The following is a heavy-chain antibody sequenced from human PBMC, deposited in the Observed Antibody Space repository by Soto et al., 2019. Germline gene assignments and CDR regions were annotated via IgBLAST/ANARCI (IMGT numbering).Heavy chain of an antibody. CDR1: GFTFSSYA. J-gene: IGHJ4*02. Sequence: VGSLRLSCAASGFTFSSYAMNWVRQAPGKGLEWVSTISGSGGDTYYADSVKGRFSISRDNSKYTLSLQMDTLRAEDTAVYYCAKGGRSSSALDLDYWGQGTLVTVSS. D-gene: IGHD6-6*01. CDR3: AKGGRSSSALDLDY. CDR2: ISGSGGDT. V-gene: IGHV3-23*01.